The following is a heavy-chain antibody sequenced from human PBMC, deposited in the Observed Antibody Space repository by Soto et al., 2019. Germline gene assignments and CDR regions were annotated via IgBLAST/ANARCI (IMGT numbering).Heavy chain of an antibody. Sequence: ASVKVSCKVSGYTLTELSMHWVRQAPGKGLEWMGGFDPEDGETIYAQKFQGRVTMTEDTSTDTAYMELSSLRSEDTAVYYCATLGIVGATNPETNLDYWGQGTLVTVSS. CDR3: ATLGIVGATNPETNLDY. V-gene: IGHV1-24*01. CDR2: FDPEDGET. J-gene: IGHJ4*02. D-gene: IGHD1-26*01. CDR1: GYTLTELS.